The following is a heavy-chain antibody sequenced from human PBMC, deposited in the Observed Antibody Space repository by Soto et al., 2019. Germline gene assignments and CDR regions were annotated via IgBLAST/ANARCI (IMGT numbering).Heavy chain of an antibody. J-gene: IGHJ6*02. CDR2: IIPIFGTA. D-gene: IGHD6-6*01. CDR1: GGTFSSYA. Sequence: QVQLVQSGAEVKKPGSSVKVSCKASGGTFSSYAISWVRQAPGQGLEWMGGIIPIFGTANYAQKFQGRVTITAYESTSTAYMELCSLRSEDTAVYYCGVFGSGNYYYCMDVGGQGSMVTVSS. V-gene: IGHV1-69*12. CDR3: GVFGSGNYYYCMDV.